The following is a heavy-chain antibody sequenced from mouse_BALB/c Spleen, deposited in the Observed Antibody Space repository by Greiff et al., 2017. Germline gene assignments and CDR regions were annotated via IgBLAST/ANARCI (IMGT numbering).Heavy chain of an antibody. Sequence: LQQPGSELVRPGASVKLSCKASGYTFTSYWMHWVKQRPGQGLEWIGNIYPGSGSTNYDEKFKSKATLTVDTSSSTAYMQLSSLTSEDSAVYYCTRDKGDWRFAYWGQGTLVTVSA. CDR3: TRDKGDWRFAY. V-gene: IGHV1S22*01. CDR2: IYPGSGST. J-gene: IGHJ3*01. CDR1: GYTFTSYW. D-gene: IGHD3-3*01.